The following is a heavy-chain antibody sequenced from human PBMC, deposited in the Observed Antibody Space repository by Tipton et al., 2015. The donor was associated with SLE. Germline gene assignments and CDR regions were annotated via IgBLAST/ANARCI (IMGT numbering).Heavy chain of an antibody. D-gene: IGHD3-3*01. V-gene: IGHV3-30*02. CDR3: ARRGIRFLEWSFSY. CDR2: IRYDGSNK. J-gene: IGHJ4*02. Sequence: SLRLSCAASGFTFSSYGMHWVRQAPGKGLEWVAFIRYDGSNKYYADSVKGRFTISRDNSKNTLYLQMNSLRAEDTAVYYCARRGIRFLEWSFSYWGQGTLVTVST. CDR1: GFTFSSYG.